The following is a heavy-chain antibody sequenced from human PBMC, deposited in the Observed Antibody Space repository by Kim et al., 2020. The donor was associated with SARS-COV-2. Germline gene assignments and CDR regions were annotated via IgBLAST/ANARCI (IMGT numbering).Heavy chain of an antibody. Sequence: GGSLRLSCAASGFTVSSNYMSWVRQAPGKGLEWVSVIYSGGSTYYADSVKGRFTISRDNSKNTLYLQMNSLRAEDTAVYYCARGMAAAGKKALPFDYWGQGTLVTVSS. V-gene: IGHV3-66*01. J-gene: IGHJ4*02. CDR2: IYSGGST. CDR3: ARGMAAAGKKALPFDY. D-gene: IGHD6-13*01. CDR1: GFTVSSNY.